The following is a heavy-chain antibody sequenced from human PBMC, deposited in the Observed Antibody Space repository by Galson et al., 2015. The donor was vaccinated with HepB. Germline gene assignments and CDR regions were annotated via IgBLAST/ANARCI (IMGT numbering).Heavy chain of an antibody. CDR3: VKYDPMVTAIWAPY. CDR1: GFTFSSYA. Sequence: SLRLSCAASGFTFSSYAMHWVRQAPGKGLEYVSAISSNGGSTYYADSVKGRFTISRDNSKNTLYLQMSSLRAEDTAVYYCVKYDPMVTAIWAPYWGQGTLVTVSS. D-gene: IGHD2-21*02. CDR2: ISSNGGST. J-gene: IGHJ4*02. V-gene: IGHV3-64D*06.